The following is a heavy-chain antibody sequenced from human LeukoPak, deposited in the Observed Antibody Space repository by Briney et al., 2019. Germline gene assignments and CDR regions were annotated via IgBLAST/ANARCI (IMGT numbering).Heavy chain of an antibody. D-gene: IGHD3-10*01. Sequence: SETLSLTCTVSGGSISSYYWSWIRQPAGKGLEWIGRIYTSGSTNYNPSLKSRVTMSVDASKNQFSLKLSSVTAADTAVYYCARDVDYYYGSGSYYQNWFDPWDQGTLVTVSS. J-gene: IGHJ5*02. V-gene: IGHV4-4*07. CDR2: IYTSGST. CDR3: ARDVDYYYGSGSYYQNWFDP. CDR1: GGSISSYY.